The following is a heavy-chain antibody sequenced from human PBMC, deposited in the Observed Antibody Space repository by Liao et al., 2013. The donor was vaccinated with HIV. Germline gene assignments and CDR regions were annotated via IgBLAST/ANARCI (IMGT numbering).Heavy chain of an antibody. V-gene: IGHV4-39*07. CDR1: GGPITFGEYY. CDR2: IYYSGST. CDR3: ARGGPYNWNYAALDY. Sequence: QLQLQESGPGLVKPSETLSLTCSVSGGPITFGEYYWSWIRQPPGKGLEWIGSIYYSGSTYYNPSLKSRVTISVDTSKNQFSLKLSSVTAADTAVYYCARGGPYNWNYAALDYWGQGTLVTVSS. J-gene: IGHJ4*02. D-gene: IGHD1-7*01.